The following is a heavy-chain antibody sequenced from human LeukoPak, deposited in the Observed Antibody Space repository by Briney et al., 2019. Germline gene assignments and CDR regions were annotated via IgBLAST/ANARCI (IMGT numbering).Heavy chain of an antibody. V-gene: IGHV1-69*13. D-gene: IGHD4-17*01. CDR1: GGTFSSYA. Sequence: SVKVSCKASGGTFSSYAISWVRQAPAQGLEWMGGIIPIFGTANYAQKFQGRVTITADESTSTAYMELSSLRSEDTAVYYCARSPDYGDYEYFDYWGQGTLVTVSS. CDR2: IIPIFGTA. CDR3: ARSPDYGDYEYFDY. J-gene: IGHJ4*02.